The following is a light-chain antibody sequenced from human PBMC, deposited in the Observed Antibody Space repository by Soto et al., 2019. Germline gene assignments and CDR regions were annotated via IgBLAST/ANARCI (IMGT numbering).Light chain of an antibody. J-gene: IGKJ4*01. CDR2: AAS. CDR3: QQTCSTPPLT. Sequence: DIQMTQSPSSLSASVGDRVTITCRASQSITTYLNWYQQKPGTAPKLLIYAASSLESGVPSRFSGSGSGTDFTLTISSLQPEDFATYFCQQTCSTPPLTFGGGTKVEIK. V-gene: IGKV1-39*01. CDR1: QSITTY.